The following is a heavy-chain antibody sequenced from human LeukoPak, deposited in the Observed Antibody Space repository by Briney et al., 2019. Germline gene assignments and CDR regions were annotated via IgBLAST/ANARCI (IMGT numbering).Heavy chain of an antibody. J-gene: IGHJ4*02. CDR2: IRYGGSNK. Sequence: PGGSLRLSCAASGFTFSSYGMHWVRQAPGKGLEWVAFIRYGGSNKYYADSVKGRFTISRDNSKNTLYLQMNSLRAEDTAVYYCAKDPYSGYDGYWGQGTLVTVSS. D-gene: IGHD5-12*01. CDR3: AKDPYSGYDGY. CDR1: GFTFSSYG. V-gene: IGHV3-30*02.